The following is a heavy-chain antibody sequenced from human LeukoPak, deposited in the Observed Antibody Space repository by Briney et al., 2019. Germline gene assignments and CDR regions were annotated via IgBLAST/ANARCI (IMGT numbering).Heavy chain of an antibody. CDR1: GGSISSYY. CDR3: ARGYSYGRPLDY. CDR2: IYTSGST. J-gene: IGHJ4*02. V-gene: IGHV4-4*07. D-gene: IGHD5-18*01. Sequence: SETLSLTCTVSGGSISSYYWSWIRQPAGKGLEWIGRIYTSGSTNYNPSLKSRVTISVDTSKNQFSLKLSSVTAADTAVYYCARGYSYGRPLDYWGQGTLVTVSS.